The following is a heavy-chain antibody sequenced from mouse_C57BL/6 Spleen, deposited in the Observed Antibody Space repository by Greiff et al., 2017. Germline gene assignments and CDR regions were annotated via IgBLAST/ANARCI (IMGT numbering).Heavy chain of an antibody. V-gene: IGHV2-2*01. J-gene: IGHJ4*01. CDR2: IWSGGST. D-gene: IGHD2-4*01. Sequence: QVQLQQSGPGLVQPSQSLSITCTVSGFSLTSSGVHWVRHSPGKGLEWLGVIWSGGSTDYNAAFISRLSISKDNSKSQVFFKMNSLQADDTAIYYCARNDDYRENYAMDYWGQGTSVTVSS. CDR1: GFSLTSSG. CDR3: ARNDDYRENYAMDY.